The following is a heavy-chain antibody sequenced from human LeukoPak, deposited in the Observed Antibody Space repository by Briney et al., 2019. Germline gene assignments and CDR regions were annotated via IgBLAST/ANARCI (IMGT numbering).Heavy chain of an antibody. CDR2: INHSGST. CDR3: ARAVLLWFGELYYFDY. Sequence: SETLSLTCAVYGGSFSGYYWSWIRQPPGKGLEWIGEINHSGSTNYNPSLKSRVTISVDTSKNQFSLKLSSVTAADTAVYYCARAVLLWFGELYYFDYWGQGTLVTVSP. J-gene: IGHJ4*02. V-gene: IGHV4-34*01. CDR1: GGSFSGYY. D-gene: IGHD3-10*01.